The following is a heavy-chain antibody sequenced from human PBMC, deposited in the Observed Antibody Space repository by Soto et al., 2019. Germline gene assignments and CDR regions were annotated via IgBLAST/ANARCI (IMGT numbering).Heavy chain of an antibody. V-gene: IGHV1-69*01. D-gene: IGHD3-22*01. CDR1: GGAIRSYA. Sequence: PVKVCWRSCGGAIRSYAMCWVRQAPRQGLEWMGGIIPIFGTANYAQKFQGRVTITADESTSTAYMELSSLRSEDTAVYYCARVPGYYDRSGYYTDSDFWRQGTLVTVSS. CDR3: ARVPGYYDRSGYYTDSDF. J-gene: IGHJ4*02. CDR2: IIPIFGTA.